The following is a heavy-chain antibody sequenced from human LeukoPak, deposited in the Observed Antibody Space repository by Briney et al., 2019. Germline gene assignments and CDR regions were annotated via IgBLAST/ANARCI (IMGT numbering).Heavy chain of an antibody. Sequence: SETLSLTCTVSGYSISSGYYWGWIRQPPGKGLEWIGSIYHSGSTYYNPSLKSRVTISVDTSKNQFSLKLSSVTAADTAVYYCARDFRYSSGQFDYWGQGTLVTVSS. J-gene: IGHJ4*02. V-gene: IGHV4-38-2*02. CDR2: IYHSGST. D-gene: IGHD6-19*01. CDR3: ARDFRYSSGQFDY. CDR1: GYSISSGYY.